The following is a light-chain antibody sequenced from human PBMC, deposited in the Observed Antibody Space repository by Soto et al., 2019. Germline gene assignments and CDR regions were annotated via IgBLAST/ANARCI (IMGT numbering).Light chain of an antibody. CDR3: NSYTTSSTYV. CDR2: DVS. J-gene: IGLJ1*01. V-gene: IGLV2-14*01. CDR1: SSDVGSYNR. Sequence: QSALTQPASVSGSPGQSITISCTGTSSDVGSYNRVSWYQQPPGTAPRLIIHDVSNRPSGVSTRFSGSKSGNTASLTISGLQAEDEADYCCNSYTTSSTYVFGTGTKVTV.